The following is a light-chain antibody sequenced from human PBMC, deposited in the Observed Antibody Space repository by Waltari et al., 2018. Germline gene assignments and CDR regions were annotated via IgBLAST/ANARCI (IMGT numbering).Light chain of an antibody. CDR2: AAS. CDR3: QQSYSTPFA. J-gene: IGKJ3*01. CDR1: QSISSY. Sequence: DIQITQSPSSLSASVGNRVTITCRASQSISSYLNWYQQKPGKAPKLLIYAASSLQSGVPSRFSGSGSGTDFTLTISSLQPEDFATYYCQQSYSTPFAFSPGTKVDIK. V-gene: IGKV1-39*01.